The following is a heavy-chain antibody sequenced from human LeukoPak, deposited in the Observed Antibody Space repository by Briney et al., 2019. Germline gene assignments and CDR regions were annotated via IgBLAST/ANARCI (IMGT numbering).Heavy chain of an antibody. CDR2: IYYSGST. D-gene: IGHD2-15*01. V-gene: IGHV4-39*01. CDR3: ARHGFARDIGYYFDY. J-gene: IGHJ4*02. Sequence: SETLSLTCTVSGGSISSSSYYWGWIRQPPGKGLEWIGSIYYSGSTYYNPSLKSRVTISVDTSKNQFSLKLSSVTAADTAVYYRARHGFARDIGYYFDYWGQGTLVTVSS. CDR1: GGSISSSSYY.